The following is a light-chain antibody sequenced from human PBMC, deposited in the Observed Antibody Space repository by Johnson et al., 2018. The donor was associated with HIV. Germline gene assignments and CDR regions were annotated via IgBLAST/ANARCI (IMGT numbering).Light chain of an antibody. V-gene: IGLV1-51*02. CDR1: SSNIGNNY. CDR3: GTWYNTVSAGLPYV. CDR2: ENN. J-gene: IGLJ1*01. Sequence: QSVLTQPPSVSAAPGQKVTISCSGSSSNIGNNYVSWYQQLPATAPKLLIYENNKRPSGIPDRFSGSKSGTSATLGVTGLQTGDEADYFCGTWYNTVSAGLPYVFGTGTKVTGL.